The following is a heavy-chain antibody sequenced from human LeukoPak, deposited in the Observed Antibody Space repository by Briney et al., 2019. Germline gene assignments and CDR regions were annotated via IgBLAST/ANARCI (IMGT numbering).Heavy chain of an antibody. Sequence: ASVTVSYKASGYTFTIYGISWVRQAPGQGLEWMGWISAYNGNTNYAQKLQGRVTMTTDTSTSTAYMELRSLRSDDTAVYYCARESYSGSYEDAFDIWGQGTMVTVSS. D-gene: IGHD1-26*01. J-gene: IGHJ3*02. V-gene: IGHV1-18*01. CDR2: ISAYNGNT. CDR1: GYTFTIYG. CDR3: ARESYSGSYEDAFDI.